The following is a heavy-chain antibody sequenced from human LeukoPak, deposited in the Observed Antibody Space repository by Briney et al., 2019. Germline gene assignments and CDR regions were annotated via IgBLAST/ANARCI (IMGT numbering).Heavy chain of an antibody. CDR3: XXXXXXXXXSXXVXMDV. J-gene: IGHJ6*03. V-gene: IGHV3-30*06. CDR2: ISYDGSNK. CDR1: YG. Sequence: YGXHWVRQAPGXGLXGVAVISYDGSNKYYADSVKGRFTISRENTKXTLYLQMSRLRAEDTAVYYXXXXXXXXXXSXXVXMDVXGXGXTVTISS.